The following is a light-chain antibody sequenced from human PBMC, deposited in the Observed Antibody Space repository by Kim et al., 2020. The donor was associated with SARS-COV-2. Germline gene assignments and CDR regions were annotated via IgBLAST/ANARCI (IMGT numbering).Light chain of an antibody. CDR2: DVN. Sequence: QSSTISRTGTISNIGSYNYVSWHQQHPGKAPKLMIYDVNKRPSGISSRFSGSKSGSTASLTISGLQSEDEADYYCSSFTTRSTLVFGGGTKVTVL. J-gene: IGLJ3*02. CDR3: SSFTTRSTLV. CDR1: ISNIGSYNY. V-gene: IGLV2-14*03.